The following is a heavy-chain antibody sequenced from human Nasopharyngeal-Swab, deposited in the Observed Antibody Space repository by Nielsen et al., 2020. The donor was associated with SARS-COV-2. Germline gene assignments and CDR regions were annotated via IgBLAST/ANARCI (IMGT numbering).Heavy chain of an antibody. Sequence: SETLSLTCTVSGGSISSGDYYWSWIRQPPGKGLEWIGYIYYSGSTYYNPSLKSRVTMSVDTSKNQFSLKLSSVTAADTAVYYCASSTAGRYFDWLLPVPFDPWGQGTLVTVSS. J-gene: IGHJ5*02. CDR1: GGSISSGDYY. D-gene: IGHD3-9*01. V-gene: IGHV4-30-4*01. CDR3: ASSTAGRYFDWLLPVPFDP. CDR2: IYYSGST.